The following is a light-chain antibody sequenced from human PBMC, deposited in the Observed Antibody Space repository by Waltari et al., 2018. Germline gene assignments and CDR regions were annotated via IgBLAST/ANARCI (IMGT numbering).Light chain of an antibody. CDR1: QSVSNY. J-gene: IGKJ2*01. CDR3: QQTYSAPYT. Sequence: DIQMTQSPSSLSASVGDRVTITCRAGQSVSNYLNWYQQKPGKAPKLLIYAASSLRSGVPSRFSGSGSGTDFTLIVSSLQPEDFATYFCQQTYSAPYTFGQGTKLEIK. CDR2: AAS. V-gene: IGKV1-39*01.